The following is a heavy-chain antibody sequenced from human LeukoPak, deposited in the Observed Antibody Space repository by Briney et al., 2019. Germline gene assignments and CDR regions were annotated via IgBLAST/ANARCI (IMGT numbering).Heavy chain of an antibody. D-gene: IGHD3-22*01. Sequence: PSQTLSLTCAVSGGSISSGGYYWSWIRQHPGKGLEWIGYIYYSGSTYYNPSLKGRVTISVDTSKNQFSLKLSSVTAADTAVYYCARDVVINYYYGMDVWGQGTTVTVSS. V-gene: IGHV4-31*11. J-gene: IGHJ6*02. CDR1: GGSISSGGYY. CDR3: ARDVVINYYYGMDV. CDR2: IYYSGST.